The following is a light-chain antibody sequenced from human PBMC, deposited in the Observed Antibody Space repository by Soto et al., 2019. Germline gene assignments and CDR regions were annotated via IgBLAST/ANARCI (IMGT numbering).Light chain of an antibody. CDR3: QQHGSSFT. Sequence: EVVLTQSPDTLSLFPGERATLFCRASQSVRGNNLAWYQQKPGQAPSLLIYGASNRATDIPERFRGSGFGTDFTLTISRLESEDFGVYYCQQHGSSFTLGGGTKVDIK. CDR2: GAS. V-gene: IGKV3-20*01. CDR1: QSVRGNN. J-gene: IGKJ4*01.